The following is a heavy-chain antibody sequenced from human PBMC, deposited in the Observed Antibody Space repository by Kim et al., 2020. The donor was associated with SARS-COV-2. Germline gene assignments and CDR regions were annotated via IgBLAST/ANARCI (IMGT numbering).Heavy chain of an antibody. Sequence: SETLSLTCAVYGGSFSGYYWSWIRQPPGKGLEWIGEINHSGSTNYNPSLKSRVTISVDTSKNQFSLKLSSVTAADTAVYYCARSPILSGSIQPLDYWGQGTLVTVSS. CDR1: GGSFSGYY. CDR3: ARSPILSGSIQPLDY. V-gene: IGHV4-34*01. CDR2: INHSGST. D-gene: IGHD6-6*01. J-gene: IGHJ4*02.